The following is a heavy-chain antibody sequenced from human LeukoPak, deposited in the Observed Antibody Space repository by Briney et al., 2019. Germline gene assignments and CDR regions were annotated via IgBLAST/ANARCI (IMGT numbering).Heavy chain of an antibody. V-gene: IGHV3-23*01. CDR1: GFTFNNYA. J-gene: IGHJ6*02. Sequence: PGGSLRLSCAPSGFTFNNYAMSWVRQAPGKGLEWVSAITSGGSTFYADSVKSRFTISRDNSKNTLYLQMNSLRAEDTAVYYCAKDRARYGSGSYYNGYYYGMDVWGQGTTVTVSS. D-gene: IGHD3-10*01. CDR3: AKDRARYGSGSYYNGYYYGMDV. CDR2: ITSGGST.